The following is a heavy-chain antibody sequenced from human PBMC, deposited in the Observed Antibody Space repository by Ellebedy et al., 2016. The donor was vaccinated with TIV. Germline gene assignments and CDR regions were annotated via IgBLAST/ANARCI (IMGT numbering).Heavy chain of an antibody. J-gene: IGHJ4*02. V-gene: IGHV1-2*02. CDR3: ARNGVSGWSDFDY. CDR2: INAKRGAT. Sequence: AASVKVSCKTSGYTFIDYHIHWVRQAPGQGLEWMGWINAKRGATIYVQKFHDRVTITRDISLSTAFREVTGLTSDDTAVYYCARNGVSGWSDFDYWGQGTLVTVSS. D-gene: IGHD6-19*01. CDR1: GYTFIDYH.